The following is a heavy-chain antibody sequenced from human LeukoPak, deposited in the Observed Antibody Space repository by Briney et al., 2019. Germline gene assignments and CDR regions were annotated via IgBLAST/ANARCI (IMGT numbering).Heavy chain of an antibody. CDR1: GFIFSPYA. D-gene: IGHD5-18*01. V-gene: IGHV3-23*01. CDR2: IAGGDDR. J-gene: IGHJ4*02. CDR3: ATDAYSYGAFDY. Sequence: GGSLRLSCAASGFIFSPYAMSWVRQAPGKGLEWVAGIAGGDDRFYADSVKGRFSISRDNSKNTVDLQMNSLRVEDTAVYYCATDAYSYGAFDYWGQGTLVTVSS.